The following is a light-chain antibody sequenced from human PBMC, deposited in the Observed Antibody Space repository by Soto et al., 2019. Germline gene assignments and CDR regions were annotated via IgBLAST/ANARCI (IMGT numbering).Light chain of an antibody. CDR3: QQSDSIPIT. J-gene: IGKJ5*01. V-gene: IGKV1-39*01. CDR2: AAS. Sequence: DIQMTQYPSTLSSSVGDRVTITCRASQNINTWVAWYQQKPGTAPKLLIYAASNLQSGVPSRFSGSGSGTDFALAISSLQPEDFATYYCQQSDSIPITFCQGTRLEVK. CDR1: QNINTW.